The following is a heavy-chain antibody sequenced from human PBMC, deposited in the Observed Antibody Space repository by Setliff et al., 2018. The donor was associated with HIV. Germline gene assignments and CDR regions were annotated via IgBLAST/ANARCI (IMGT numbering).Heavy chain of an antibody. CDR3: ARAYFVSGIYY. J-gene: IGHJ4*02. D-gene: IGHD3-10*01. CDR1: GGSISSYY. Sequence: SETLSLTCTVSGGSISSYYWSWIRQPPGKGLEWLGHIYSSGSTNYNPSLKSRVTISVDTSKNQFSLKLYSVTAADTAVYYCARAYFVSGIYYWGQGTLVTVSS. CDR2: IYSSGST. V-gene: IGHV4-4*09.